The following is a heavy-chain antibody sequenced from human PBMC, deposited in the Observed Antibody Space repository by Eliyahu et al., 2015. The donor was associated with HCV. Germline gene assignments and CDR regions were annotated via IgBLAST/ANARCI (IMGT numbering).Heavy chain of an antibody. V-gene: IGHV3-33*01. J-gene: IGHJ4*02. Sequence: QVQLVESGGGVVQPGRSLRLSCAASXFTFSSYGMHWVRQXPGKGXAWVAVIWYDGSNKYYADSVKGRFTISRDNSKNTLYLQMNSLRAEDTAVYYCARYIAVAGHFDYWGQGTLVTVSS. CDR2: IWYDGSNK. CDR1: XFTFSSYG. D-gene: IGHD6-19*01. CDR3: ARYIAVAGHFDY.